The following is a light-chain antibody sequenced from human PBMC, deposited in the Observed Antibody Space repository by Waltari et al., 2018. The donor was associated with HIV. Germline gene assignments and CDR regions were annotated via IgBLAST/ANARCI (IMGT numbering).Light chain of an antibody. V-gene: IGLV2-8*01. Sequence: QSALTQPPSASGSPGQSVTISCTRTSNDVGGSNYLSWYQQHPGKAPKLMLYEVRWRPSGVPDRFSGSKSGNTASLTVSGLQAEDEADYYCSSYSGGNNFDVVFGGGTKLTVL. CDR1: SNDVGGSNY. CDR3: SSYSGGNNFDVV. CDR2: EVR. J-gene: IGLJ2*01.